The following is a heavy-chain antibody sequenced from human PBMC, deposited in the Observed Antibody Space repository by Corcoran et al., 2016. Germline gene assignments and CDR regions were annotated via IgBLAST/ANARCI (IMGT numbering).Heavy chain of an antibody. V-gene: IGHV4-4*07. D-gene: IGHD3-10*01. CDR1: GGSISSYY. CDR3: ARDGSLLDYYGAGSYPEGYNWVDP. CDR2: IYTSGST. J-gene: IGHJ5*02. Sequence: QVQLQESGPGLVKPSETLSLTCTVSGGSISSYYWSWIRQPAGKGLEWIGRIYTSGSTNYHPSLKSRVTMSVDTSQNQFSLKLSSVPAADTAVYYCARDGSLLDYYGAGSYPEGYNWVDPWGQGTLVTVSS.